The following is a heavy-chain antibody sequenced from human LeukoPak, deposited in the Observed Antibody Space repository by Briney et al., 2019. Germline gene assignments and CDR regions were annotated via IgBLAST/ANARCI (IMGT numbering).Heavy chain of an antibody. V-gene: IGHV4-31*03. CDR3: AREGGDYYDSSGFDY. Sequence: SQTLSLTCTVSGGSISSGGYYWSWLRQHPGTGLEWIGYIYYSGSTYYNPSLKSRVTISVDTSKNQFSLKLSSVTAADTAVYYCAREGGDYYDSSGFDYWGQGTLVTVSS. J-gene: IGHJ4*02. CDR1: GGSISSGGYY. CDR2: IYYSGST. D-gene: IGHD3-22*01.